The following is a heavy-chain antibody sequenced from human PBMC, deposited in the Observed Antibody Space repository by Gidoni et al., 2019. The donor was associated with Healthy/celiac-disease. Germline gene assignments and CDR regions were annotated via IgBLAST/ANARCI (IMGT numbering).Heavy chain of an antibody. CDR3: ASTLFGSYYRAHDAFDI. D-gene: IGHD3-10*01. CDR1: GYTFTSYD. Sequence: QVQLVQSGAEVKKPGASVKVSCKASGYTFTSYDINWVRQATGQGLEWMGWMNPNSGNTGYAQKFQGRVTMTRNTSISTAYMELSSLRSEDTAVYYCASTLFGSYYRAHDAFDIWGQGTMVTVSS. J-gene: IGHJ3*02. CDR2: MNPNSGNT. V-gene: IGHV1-8*01.